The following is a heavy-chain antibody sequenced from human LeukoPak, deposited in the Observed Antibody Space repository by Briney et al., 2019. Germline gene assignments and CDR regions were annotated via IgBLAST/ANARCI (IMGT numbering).Heavy chain of an antibody. J-gene: IGHJ6*02. CDR3: TTGPFDYYGSASYLANGMDV. Sequence: GGSLRLSCAASGFTFSNAWMSWVRQAPGKGLEWVGRIKSKTDGGTTDYTAPVKGRFTMSRDDSKNTLYLQMNSLKTEDTAVYYCTTGPFDYYGSASYLANGMDVWGQGTTVTVSS. CDR1: GFTFSNAW. V-gene: IGHV3-15*01. CDR2: IKSKTDGGTT. D-gene: IGHD3-10*01.